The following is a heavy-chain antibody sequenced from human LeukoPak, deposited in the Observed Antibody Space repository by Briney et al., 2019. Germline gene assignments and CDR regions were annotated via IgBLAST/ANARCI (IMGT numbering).Heavy chain of an antibody. CDR3: ARRVAHRSLDY. Sequence: SETLSLTCAIYGGSFTGYYWSWLRQPPGKGLEWIGEINHSGGTNYNPSLKSRVSISVDTSKNQSSLRLSSVTAADTAVYYCARRVAHRSLDYWGQGTLVTVSS. D-gene: IGHD1-14*01. V-gene: IGHV4-34*01. CDR2: INHSGGT. J-gene: IGHJ4*02. CDR1: GGSFTGYY.